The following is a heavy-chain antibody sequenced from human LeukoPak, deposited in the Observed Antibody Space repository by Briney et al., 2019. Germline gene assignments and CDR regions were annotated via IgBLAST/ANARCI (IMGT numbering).Heavy chain of an antibody. Sequence: GGSLRLSCGVSGFTFSNYGMLWVRQAPGKELEWVAFIRYDGNNKLYADSVKGRFTISRDNSKNTVYLHINSLRTEDTALYYCAKDNPLDYWGQGTLVIVSS. J-gene: IGHJ4*02. D-gene: IGHD1-14*01. CDR1: GFTFSNYG. CDR3: AKDNPLDY. CDR2: IRYDGNNK. V-gene: IGHV3-30*02.